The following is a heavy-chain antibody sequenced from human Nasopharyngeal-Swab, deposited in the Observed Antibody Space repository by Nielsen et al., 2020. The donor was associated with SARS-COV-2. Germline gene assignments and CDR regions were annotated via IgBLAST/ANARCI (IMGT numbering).Heavy chain of an antibody. CDR3: ARSPRHIVVVPAAKLEARSGWFDP. J-gene: IGHJ5*02. CDR2: IYHSGST. CDR1: GGSISGSTYY. Sequence: SETLSLTCSVSGGSISGSTYYWGWIRQPPGKGLEWIGSIYHSGSTYYNPSLKSRVTISVDTSKNQFSLKLSSVTAADTAVYYCARSPRHIVVVPAAKLEARSGWFDPWGQGTLVTVSS. D-gene: IGHD2-2*01. V-gene: IGHV4-39*07.